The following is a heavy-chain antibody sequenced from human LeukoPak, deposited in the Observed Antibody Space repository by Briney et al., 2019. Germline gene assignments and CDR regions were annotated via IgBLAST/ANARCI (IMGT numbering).Heavy chain of an antibody. D-gene: IGHD5-18*01. CDR2: ISGSGGTT. V-gene: IGHV3-23*01. CDR1: GFTFGNYA. J-gene: IGHJ4*02. CDR3: VKDRYSSAYYFEN. Sequence: PGESLKISCAASGFTFGNYAMSWVRQAPGKGLEWVSGISGSGGTTNYADSVKGRFTISRDNSKNTLDLQMNSLRAEDTAIYYCVKDRYSSAYYFENWGQGTLVTVSS.